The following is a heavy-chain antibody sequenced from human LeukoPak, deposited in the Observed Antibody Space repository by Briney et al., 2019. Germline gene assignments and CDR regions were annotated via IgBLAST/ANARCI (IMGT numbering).Heavy chain of an antibody. Sequence: GGSLRLSCAASGFTISSNYMSWVRQAPGKGLEWVGRIKSKTVGGTTDYAAPVKGRFTISRDDSKNTLYLQMNSLKTEDTAVYYCTTDAGYSSRWYNYWGQGTLVTVSS. D-gene: IGHD6-13*01. CDR2: IKSKTVGGTT. V-gene: IGHV3-15*01. CDR3: TTDAGYSSRWYNY. CDR1: GFTISSNY. J-gene: IGHJ4*02.